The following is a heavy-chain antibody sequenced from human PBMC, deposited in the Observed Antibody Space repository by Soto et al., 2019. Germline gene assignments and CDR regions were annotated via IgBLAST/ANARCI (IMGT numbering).Heavy chain of an antibody. CDR3: VIPQGENSGLYYYGMDV. J-gene: IGHJ6*02. CDR2: IYYSGST. V-gene: IGHV4-39*01. Sequence: SETLSITFTVSGGSISSSTYYRGWIRQPPGKGLEWIGSIYYSGSTYYNPSLKSRVTISVDTSKNQFSLKLSSVTAADTAVYYCVIPQGENSGLYYYGMDVWGQGNTVT. CDR1: GGSISSSTYY. D-gene: IGHD6-19*01.